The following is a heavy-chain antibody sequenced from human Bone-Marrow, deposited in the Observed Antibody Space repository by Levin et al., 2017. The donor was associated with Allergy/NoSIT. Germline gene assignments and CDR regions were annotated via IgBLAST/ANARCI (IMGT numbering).Heavy chain of an antibody. Sequence: GESLKISCAASGFTFSNARMNWIRQAPGKGLEWVGRLKSKSDGEATDYAAPVKGRFTISRDDSKNTLYLQMSSLSIDDTAIYYCATGHKEQLAIWGQGTLVTVSS. D-gene: IGHD6-13*01. V-gene: IGHV3-15*01. CDR3: ATGHKEQLAI. CDR2: LKSKSDGEAT. CDR1: GFTFSNAR. J-gene: IGHJ4*02.